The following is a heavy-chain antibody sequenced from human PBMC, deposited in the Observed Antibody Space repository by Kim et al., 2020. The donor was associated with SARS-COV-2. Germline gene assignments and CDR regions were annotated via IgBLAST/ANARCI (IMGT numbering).Heavy chain of an antibody. CDR3: ARDGSYSSSWVYGMDV. V-gene: IGHV5-10-1*01. D-gene: IGHD6-13*01. CDR1: GYSFTSYW. Sequence: GESLKISCKGSGYSFTSYWISWVRQMPGKGLEWMGRIDPSDSYTNHSPSFQGHVPISADKSISTAYLQWSSLKASDTAMYYCARDGSYSSSWVYGMDVWGQGTTVTVSS. J-gene: IGHJ6*02. CDR2: IDPSDSYT.